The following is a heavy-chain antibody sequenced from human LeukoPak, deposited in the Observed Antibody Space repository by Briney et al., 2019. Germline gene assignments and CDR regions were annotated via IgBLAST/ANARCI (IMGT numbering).Heavy chain of an antibody. CDR3: ARGDPWHYDSSGYGRGRFDY. CDR1: GGSFSGYY. D-gene: IGHD3-22*01. V-gene: IGHV4-34*01. CDR2: INHSGST. Sequence: KASETLSLTCAVYGGSFSGYYWSWIRQPPGKGLEWIGEINHSGSTNYNPSLKSRVTISVDTSKNQFSLKLSSVTAADTAVYYCARGDPWHYDSSGYGRGRFDYWGQGTLVTVSS. J-gene: IGHJ4*02.